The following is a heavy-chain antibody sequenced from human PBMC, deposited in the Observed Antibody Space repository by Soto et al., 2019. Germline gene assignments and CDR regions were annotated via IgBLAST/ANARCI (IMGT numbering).Heavy chain of an antibody. Sequence: LSLTCSFSGDSATSHYLTWIRQSPEMGLEWIGYMHYTGFSHYNPSLKSRLTISVDRSKNQFTLQLASVTVADTAIYYCAASFGNAGYTYWGQGTQVTVSS. V-gene: IGHV4-59*02. J-gene: IGHJ4*02. CDR3: AASFGNAGYTY. CDR1: GDSATSHY. D-gene: IGHD3-16*01. CDR2: MHYTGFS.